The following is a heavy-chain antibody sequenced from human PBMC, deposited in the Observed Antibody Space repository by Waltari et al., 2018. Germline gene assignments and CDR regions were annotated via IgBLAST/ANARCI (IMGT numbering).Heavy chain of an antibody. J-gene: IGHJ4*02. V-gene: IGHV4-59*01. CDR2: IYYSGST. CDR1: GGSISSYY. D-gene: IGHD6-19*01. CDR3: ARAPWLVRGFDY. Sequence: QVQLQESGPGLVKPSETLSLTCTVSGGSISSYYWSWIRQPPGKGLEWIGYIYYSGSTNYNPTLKSRVTISVDTSKNQFSLKLSSVTAADTAVYYCARAPWLVRGFDYWGQGTLVTVSS.